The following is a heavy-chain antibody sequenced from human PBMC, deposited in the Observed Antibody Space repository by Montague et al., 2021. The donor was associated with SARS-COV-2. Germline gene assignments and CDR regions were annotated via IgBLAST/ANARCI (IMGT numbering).Heavy chain of an antibody. V-gene: IGHV4-39*07. J-gene: IGHJ6*02. CDR1: GGSISSSSYY. Sequence: SETLFLTCTVSGGSISSSSYYWGWIRQPPGKGLERIGSIYYSGSTYYNPSLKSRVTISVDTSKNQFSLKLSSVTAADTAVYYCARVGRQQLVRLSGMDVWGQGTTVTVSS. D-gene: IGHD6-13*01. CDR2: IYYSGST. CDR3: ARVGRQQLVRLSGMDV.